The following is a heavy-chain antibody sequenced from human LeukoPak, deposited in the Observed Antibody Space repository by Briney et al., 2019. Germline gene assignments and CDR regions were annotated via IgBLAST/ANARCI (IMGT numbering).Heavy chain of an antibody. CDR3: ARDGADNWNPDYYGMDV. CDR1: GGSTTDYY. Sequence: SETLSLTCTVSGGSTTDYYWSWIRQPPGKGLEWIAFIYYSGNTHYNPSLKSRLTISVDTSKNQFSLKLNSVTAADTAVYYCARDGADNWNPDYYGMDVWGQGTTVTVSS. V-gene: IGHV4-59*12. D-gene: IGHD1-20*01. CDR2: IYYSGNT. J-gene: IGHJ6*02.